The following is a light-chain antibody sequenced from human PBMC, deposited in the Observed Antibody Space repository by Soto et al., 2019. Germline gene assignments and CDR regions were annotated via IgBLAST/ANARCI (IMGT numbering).Light chain of an antibody. Sequence: EILLTQSPATLSLSPGERATLSCRASQSVNGYLAWYQQKPGLAPGLLIYGTSNRATAIPARFSGSGSGTDFTLTISSLEPEDFAVYYCQQRSNWPVTFGQGTRLEIK. CDR1: QSVNGY. CDR2: GTS. V-gene: IGKV3-11*01. J-gene: IGKJ5*01. CDR3: QQRSNWPVT.